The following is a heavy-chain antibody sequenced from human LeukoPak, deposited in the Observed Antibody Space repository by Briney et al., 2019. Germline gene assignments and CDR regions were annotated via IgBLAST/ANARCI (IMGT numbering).Heavy chain of an antibody. J-gene: IGHJ4*02. CDR3: ARVVAAYLDY. Sequence: VGSLRLSCAASGFTFSNARMSCVRQAPGKGLGWVGRIKSKTDGGKTDYADAVKGRFTISRDNAKNSLYLQMNSLRAEDTAVYYCARVVAAYLDYWGQGTLVTVSS. V-gene: IGHV3-15*01. CDR2: IKSKTDGGKT. CDR1: GFTFSNAR. D-gene: IGHD5-12*01.